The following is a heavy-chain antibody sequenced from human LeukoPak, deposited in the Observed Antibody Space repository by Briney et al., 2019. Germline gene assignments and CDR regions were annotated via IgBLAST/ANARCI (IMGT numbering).Heavy chain of an antibody. Sequence: GESLKISCRASGYIFTNYRVAWVRQMPGKGLEWMGIIYPGDSETTYSPSFQGHVTISVDKSLPTAYLQWNTLKASDTALCYRAQLDGGFYYAGVGFNFWGQGTLIAVSS. CDR1: GYIFTNYR. CDR2: IYPGDSET. J-gene: IGHJ4*02. D-gene: IGHD3-10*01. V-gene: IGHV5-51*01. CDR3: AQLDGGFYYAGVGFNF.